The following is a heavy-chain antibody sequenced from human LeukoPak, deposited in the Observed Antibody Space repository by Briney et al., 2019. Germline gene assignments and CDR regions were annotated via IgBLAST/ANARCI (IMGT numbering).Heavy chain of an antibody. Sequence: ASVKVSCKASGYTFTSYDINWVRQATGQGLEWMGWMNPNSGNTGYAQKFQGRVTMTRNTSISTAYMELSSLRSEDTAVYYCARGRAARRAYYYYYMDVWGKGPTVTVSS. CDR2: MNPNSGNT. V-gene: IGHV1-8*01. J-gene: IGHJ6*03. D-gene: IGHD6-6*01. CDR3: ARGRAARRAYYYYYMDV. CDR1: GYTFTSYD.